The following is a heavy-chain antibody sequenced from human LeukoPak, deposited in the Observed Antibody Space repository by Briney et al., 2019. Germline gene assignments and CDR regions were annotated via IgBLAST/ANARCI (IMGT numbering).Heavy chain of an antibody. V-gene: IGHV3-13*04. CDR2: IGTAGDT. D-gene: IGHD3-10*01. CDR3: ARAAVVRGVKSTLFDY. Sequence: PGGSLRLSCAASGFTFSSYDMHWVRQATGKGLEWVSAIGTAGDTYYPGSVKGRFTISRENAKNSLYLQMNSLRAGDTAVHYCARAAVVRGVKSTLFDYWGQGTLVTVSS. J-gene: IGHJ4*02. CDR1: GFTFSSYD.